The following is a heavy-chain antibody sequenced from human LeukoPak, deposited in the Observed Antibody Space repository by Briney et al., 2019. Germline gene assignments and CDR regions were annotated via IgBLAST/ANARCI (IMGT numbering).Heavy chain of an antibody. CDR3: ARVMTTVIKAFDY. J-gene: IGHJ4*02. Sequence: PGGSLRLSCAASGFTFSSYAMHWVRQAPGKGLEWVAVISSDGGNKYYADSMKGRFTISRDNSKNTLYLQMNSLRAEGTAVYYCARVMTTVIKAFDYWGQGTLVTVSS. V-gene: IGHV3-30*04. CDR1: GFTFSSYA. D-gene: IGHD4-17*01. CDR2: ISSDGGNK.